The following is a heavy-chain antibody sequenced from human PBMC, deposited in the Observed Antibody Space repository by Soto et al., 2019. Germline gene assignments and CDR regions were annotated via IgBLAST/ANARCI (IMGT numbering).Heavy chain of an antibody. V-gene: IGHV3-30-3*01. CDR1: GFTFSSYA. J-gene: IGHJ6*02. Sequence: QTGGSLSLSCAASGFTFSSYAMHWVRQAPGKGLERVAVISYDGSNKYYADSVKGRFTISRDNSKNTLYLQMNSLRAEDTAVYYCARTYYDFWSGYSYYYGMDVWGQGTTVTVSS. CDR3: ARTYYDFWSGYSYYYGMDV. D-gene: IGHD3-3*01. CDR2: ISYDGSNK.